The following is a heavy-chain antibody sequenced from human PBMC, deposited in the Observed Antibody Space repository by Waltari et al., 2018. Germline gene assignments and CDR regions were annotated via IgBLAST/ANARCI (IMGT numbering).Heavy chain of an antibody. D-gene: IGHD6-13*01. J-gene: IGHJ4*02. V-gene: IGHV4-39*07. CDR1: GGSISSSSYY. CDR3: ARDVAAAGTRLYYVDY. Sequence: QLQLQESGPGLVKPSETLSLTCTVSGGSISSSSYYWGWIRQPPGKGLEWIGSIYYSVSPYHHPAVRSRVTISVDTTKNQFSLKLSAVTAADTAVYYCARDVAAAGTRLYYVDYWGQGTLVTVSS. CDR2: IYYSVSP.